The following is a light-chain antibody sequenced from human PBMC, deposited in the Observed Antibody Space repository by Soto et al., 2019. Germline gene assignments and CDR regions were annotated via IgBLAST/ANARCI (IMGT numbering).Light chain of an antibody. CDR1: QSIPNNN. Sequence: EIVLTQSPGTLSLSPGESATLSCRASQSIPNNNLAWYQQKPGQAPRLLFYGAFNRASGIPDRFSGSGSGTDFTLTITRLEPEDFAVFYCQQYGSSEIIFGQGTRREIK. CDR3: QQYGSSEII. CDR2: GAF. J-gene: IGKJ5*01. V-gene: IGKV3-20*01.